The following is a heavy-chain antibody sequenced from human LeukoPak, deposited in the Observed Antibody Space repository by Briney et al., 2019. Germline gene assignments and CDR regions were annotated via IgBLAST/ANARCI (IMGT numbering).Heavy chain of an antibody. CDR1: GFTFSNYA. CDR2: MSYDGSNI. CDR3: AKGHNSGWKNFDY. Sequence: PGGSLRLSCAASGFTFSNYAMHWVRQAPGKGLEWVAVMSYDGSNIHYADSVKGRFTISRDNSKSTLYLHINSLRAEDTAVYYCAKGHNSGWKNFDYWGRGTLVTVSS. J-gene: IGHJ4*02. V-gene: IGHV3-30*18. D-gene: IGHD6-19*01.